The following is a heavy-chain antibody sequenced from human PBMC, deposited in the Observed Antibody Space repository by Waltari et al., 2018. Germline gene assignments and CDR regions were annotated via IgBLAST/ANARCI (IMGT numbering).Heavy chain of an antibody. CDR1: EFTFRSYA. V-gene: IGHV3-30*04. CDR3: ARDYCDRTNCHGMDV. Sequence: QVQLVESGGDVVQPGRSLRLSCAASEFTFRSYAMHWVRQAPGKGLEWVAVISYNGRNIYYEDSVKGRFTISRDNSNKTLYLQMNSLRPEDTAVYYCARDYCDRTNCHGMDVWGQGTTVTVSS. D-gene: IGHD3-22*01. J-gene: IGHJ6*02. CDR2: ISYNGRNI.